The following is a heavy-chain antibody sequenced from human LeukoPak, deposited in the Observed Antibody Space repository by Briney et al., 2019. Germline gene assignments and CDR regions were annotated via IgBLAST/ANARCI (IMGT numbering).Heavy chain of an antibody. Sequence: SETLSLTCGVYGGSFSGYYWNWIRQSPGKGLEWIGRFYTSGSTNYNPSLKSRVTISVDTSKNQFSLRLTSVTAADTAVYYCAREDRYCSGGSCYSWGQGTLVTVSS. CDR1: GGSFSGYY. V-gene: IGHV4-4*08. J-gene: IGHJ4*02. CDR2: FYTSGST. CDR3: AREDRYCSGGSCYS. D-gene: IGHD2-15*01.